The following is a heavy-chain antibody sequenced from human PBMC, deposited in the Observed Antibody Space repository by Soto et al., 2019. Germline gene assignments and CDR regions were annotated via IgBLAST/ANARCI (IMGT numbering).Heavy chain of an antibody. V-gene: IGHV1-18*01. D-gene: IGHD3-22*01. CDR1: GYTFTSYG. J-gene: IGHJ4*02. CDR3: ARGVVGYYDSSGYYPH. Sequence: ASVKVSCKASGYTFTSYGISWVRQAPGQGLEWMGWIGAYNGNTNYAQKLQGRVTMTTDTSTSTAYMELRSLRSDDTAVYYCARGVVGYYDSSGYYPHWGQGTLVTVSS. CDR2: IGAYNGNT.